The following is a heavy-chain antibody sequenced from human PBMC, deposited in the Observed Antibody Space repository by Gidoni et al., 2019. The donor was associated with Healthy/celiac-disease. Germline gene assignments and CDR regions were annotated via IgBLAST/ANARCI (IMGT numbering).Heavy chain of an antibody. Sequence: QVQLVQSGAEVQKPGASVKVSCKASGYTFTSYGISWVRQAPGHGLDWMGWISAYNCNTTYAQKLHGRVTMTTDTSTSTAYMELRGLRSDDTAVYYCARSYGDYSDYWGQGTLVTVSS. CDR2: ISAYNCNT. D-gene: IGHD4-17*01. CDR3: ARSYGDYSDY. J-gene: IGHJ4*02. V-gene: IGHV1-18*01. CDR1: GYTFTSYG.